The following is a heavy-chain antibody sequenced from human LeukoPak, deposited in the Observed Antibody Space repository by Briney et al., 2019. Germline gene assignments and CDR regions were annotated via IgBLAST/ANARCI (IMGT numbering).Heavy chain of an antibody. J-gene: IGHJ4*02. Sequence: ASVKVSCKASGYTFTSYDINWVRQATRQGLEWMGWMNPNSGNTGYAQKFQGRVTMTRNTSISTAYMELSSLRSEDTAVYYCARVIVVVPAAQRGFDYWGQGTLVTVSS. V-gene: IGHV1-8*01. D-gene: IGHD2-2*01. CDR3: ARVIVVVPAAQRGFDY. CDR2: MNPNSGNT. CDR1: GYTFTSYD.